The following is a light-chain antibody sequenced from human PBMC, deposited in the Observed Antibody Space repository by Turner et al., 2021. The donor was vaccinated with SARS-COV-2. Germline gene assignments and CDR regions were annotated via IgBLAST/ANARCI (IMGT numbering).Light chain of an antibody. V-gene: IGKV1-9*01. CDR3: QQLNSYPIT. J-gene: IGKJ5*01. CDR2: AAS. Sequence: DIQLTQSPSFLYASVGDRVTITCRASQGISSYLAWYQQKPGKAPKLLIYAASTLQSGVPSRFSGSGSGTEFTLTIISLQPEDFATYYCQQLNSYPITFVQGTRLEIK. CDR1: QGISSY.